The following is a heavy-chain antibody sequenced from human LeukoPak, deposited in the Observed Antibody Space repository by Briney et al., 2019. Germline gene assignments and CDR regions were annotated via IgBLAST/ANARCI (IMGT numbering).Heavy chain of an antibody. CDR1: GFTFDDYA. D-gene: IGHD6-13*01. J-gene: IGHJ1*01. Sequence: GRSLRPSCVASGFTFDDYAMHWVRQAPGKGLEWVSGISWNSGSIGYADSVKGRFTISRDNAKNSLYLQMNSLRAEDTALYYCAKGKGGTSSTSWYAGYFHHWGQGTLVTVSS. CDR3: AKGKGGTSSTSWYAGYFHH. V-gene: IGHV3-9*01. CDR2: ISWNSGSI.